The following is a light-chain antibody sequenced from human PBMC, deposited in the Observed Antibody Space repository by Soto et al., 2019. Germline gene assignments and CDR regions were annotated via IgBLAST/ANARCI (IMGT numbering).Light chain of an antibody. CDR1: QSINID. Sequence: EIVMTPSPATLSVSPGETTRLSCRASQSINIDVAWYQQKVGQTPRLLIHGASTRATGIAARFSGSGSGTEFTLTISGLQSEDFATYYCQQYNNWPVTFGGGTKV. CDR2: GAS. J-gene: IGKJ4*01. V-gene: IGKV3D-15*01. CDR3: QQYNNWPVT.